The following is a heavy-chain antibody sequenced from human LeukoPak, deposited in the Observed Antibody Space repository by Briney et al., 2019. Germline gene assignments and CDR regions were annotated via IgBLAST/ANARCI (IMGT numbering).Heavy chain of an antibody. D-gene: IGHD6-19*01. Sequence: GGSLRLSCAASGFTFSTYSMNWVRQAPGKGLEWVSSISSSSNYIYYADSVKGRFTISRDNSKNSLYLQMNSLRAEDTAVNYCARDIRDCVAVTGTCWFDPWGQGTLATVSS. CDR2: ISSSSNYI. CDR3: ARDIRDCVAVTGTCWFDP. CDR1: GFTFSTYS. J-gene: IGHJ5*02. V-gene: IGHV3-21*01.